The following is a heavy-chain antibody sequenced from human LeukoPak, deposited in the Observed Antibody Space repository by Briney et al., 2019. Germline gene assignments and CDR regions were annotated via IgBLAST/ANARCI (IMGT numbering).Heavy chain of an antibody. J-gene: IGHJ4*02. Sequence: PGGSLRLSCAASGFTVSSNYMSWVRPAPGKGLEWVSVIYSGGSTYYAESVKGRFTISRDNSKHTLYLQRNSLRAEDTAVYYCVFAAYGDYKYFDYWGQGTLVTVSS. V-gene: IGHV3-53*01. D-gene: IGHD4-17*01. CDR3: VFAAYGDYKYFDY. CDR1: GFTVSSNY. CDR2: IYSGGST.